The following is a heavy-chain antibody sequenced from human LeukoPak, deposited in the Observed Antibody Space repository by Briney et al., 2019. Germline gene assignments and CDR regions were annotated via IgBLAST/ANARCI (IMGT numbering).Heavy chain of an antibody. CDR2: IYYSGST. CDR1: GGSISSSSYY. J-gene: IGHJ6*03. Sequence: SETLSLTCTVSGGSISSSSYYWGWIRQPPGKGLEWIGSIYYSGSTYYNPSLKSRVTISVDTSENQFSLKLSSVTAADTAVYYCARAQYCSSTSCPASWAYYYYYYMDVWGKGTTVTVSS. CDR3: ARAQYCSSTSCPASWAYYYYYYMDV. D-gene: IGHD2-2*01. V-gene: IGHV4-39*07.